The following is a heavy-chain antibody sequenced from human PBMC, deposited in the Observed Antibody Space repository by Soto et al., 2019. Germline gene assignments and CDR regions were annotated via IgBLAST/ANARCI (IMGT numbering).Heavy chain of an antibody. CDR3: ARPRPSYYYDSSGYYYDY. CDR1: GYTFTSYY. D-gene: IGHD3-22*01. V-gene: IGHV1-46*01. Sequence: ASVKVSCKASGYTFTSYYMHWVRQAPGQGLEWMGIINPSGGSTSYAQKFQGRVTMTRDTSTSTVYIELSSLRSEDTAVYYCARPRPSYYYDSSGYYYDYWGQGTLVTVSS. CDR2: INPSGGST. J-gene: IGHJ4*02.